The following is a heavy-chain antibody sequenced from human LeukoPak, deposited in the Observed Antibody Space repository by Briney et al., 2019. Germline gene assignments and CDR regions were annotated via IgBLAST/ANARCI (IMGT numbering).Heavy chain of an antibody. CDR3: ATRGCSSVRPSPIDY. CDR1: GFTFSDYW. J-gene: IGHJ4*02. Sequence: GGSLRLSCTASGFTFSDYWMTWVRQAPGKGPEWVANIKQDGSQRYYVDSVRGRFTISRDNAKNSLFLQMNGLRAEDTAGYYCATRGCSSVRPSPIDYWGQGTLVTVSS. CDR2: IKQDGSQR. V-gene: IGHV3-7*01. D-gene: IGHD6-6*01.